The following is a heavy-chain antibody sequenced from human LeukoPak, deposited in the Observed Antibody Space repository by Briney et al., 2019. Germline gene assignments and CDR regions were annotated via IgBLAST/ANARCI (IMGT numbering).Heavy chain of an antibody. V-gene: IGHV4-59*01. CDR1: GGSISSYY. CDR3: ASHPGYYYYGMDV. J-gene: IGHJ6*02. CDR2: LYYSGST. Sequence: PSETLSLTCTVSGGSISSYYWSWIRQPPGKGLEWIGYLYYSGSTTYNPSLKSRVTISVDTSKNQFSLKLSSVTAADTAVYYCASHPGYYYYGMDVWGQGTTVTVSS.